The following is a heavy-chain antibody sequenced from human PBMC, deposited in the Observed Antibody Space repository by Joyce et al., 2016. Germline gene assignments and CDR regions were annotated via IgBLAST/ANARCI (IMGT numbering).Heavy chain of an antibody. J-gene: IGHJ5*02. D-gene: IGHD7-27*01. Sequence: QVQLQQWGAGLLKPSETLSLTCAVYGGSFSGYYWSWIRQPPGKGLEWLGEINHSGSTNYNTSLRSRVAISVDASKNQCSLKLSSVTAADTAVYYCARGPRSNWGLVWFDPWGQGTLATVSS. V-gene: IGHV4-34*01. CDR3: ARGPRSNWGLVWFDP. CDR2: INHSGST. CDR1: GGSFSGYY.